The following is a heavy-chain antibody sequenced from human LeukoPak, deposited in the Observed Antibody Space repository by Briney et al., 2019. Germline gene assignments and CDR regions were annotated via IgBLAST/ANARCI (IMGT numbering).Heavy chain of an antibody. CDR2: INPNSGGT. Sequence: ASVKVSCKASRYTFTGYYMHWVRQAPGQGLEWMGWINPNSGGTNYAQKFQGRVTMTRDTSISTAYMELSRLRSDDTAVYYCARAGYSSSWYNYWFDPWGQGTLVTVSS. D-gene: IGHD6-13*01. V-gene: IGHV1-2*02. CDR1: RYTFTGYY. J-gene: IGHJ5*02. CDR3: ARAGYSSSWYNYWFDP.